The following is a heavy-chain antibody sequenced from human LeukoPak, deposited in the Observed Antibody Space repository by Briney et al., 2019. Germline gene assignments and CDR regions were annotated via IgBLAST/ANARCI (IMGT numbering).Heavy chain of an antibody. V-gene: IGHV1-2*02. Sequence: ASVKVSCKASGYTFTGYYMHWVRQAPGQGLEWMGWINPNSGGTNYAQKFQGRVTMTRDTSISTAYMELSRLRSDDTAVYYCARVLTPIVVVPAATNWFDPWGQGTLVTVSS. CDR1: GYTFTGYY. J-gene: IGHJ5*02. D-gene: IGHD2-2*01. CDR3: ARVLTPIVVVPAATNWFDP. CDR2: INPNSGGT.